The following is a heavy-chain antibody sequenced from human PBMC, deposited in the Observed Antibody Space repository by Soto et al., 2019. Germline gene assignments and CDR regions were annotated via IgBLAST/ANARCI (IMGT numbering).Heavy chain of an antibody. D-gene: IGHD6-19*01. Sequence: KQSQTLSLTCTVSGGSMNGYWSWIRQPPGKGLEWIAYVFYTGGTKYNPSLKSRVTISVDTSKSQFSLVLSAVTDADTAVYYCARTASGGWFDYWGQGALVTVSS. J-gene: IGHJ4*02. CDR3: ARTASGGWFDY. CDR2: VFYTGGT. CDR1: GGSMNGY. V-gene: IGHV4-59*01.